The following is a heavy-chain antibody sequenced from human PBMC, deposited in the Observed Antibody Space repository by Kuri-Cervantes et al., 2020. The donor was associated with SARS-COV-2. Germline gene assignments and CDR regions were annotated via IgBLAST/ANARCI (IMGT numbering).Heavy chain of an antibody. CDR2: VNHRGDT. CDR3: ARERVLNNSFGVVIAADKGFDY. Sequence: GSLRLSCAFYGETFSGYYWTWIRQSPGRGLEWIGEVNHRGDTNYNPSLKSRVTISVDTSKNQFSLKLSSVTAADTAVYYCARERVLNNSFGVVIAADKGFDYWGQGTLVTVSS. CDR1: GETFSGYY. V-gene: IGHV4-34*01. D-gene: IGHD3-3*01. J-gene: IGHJ4*02.